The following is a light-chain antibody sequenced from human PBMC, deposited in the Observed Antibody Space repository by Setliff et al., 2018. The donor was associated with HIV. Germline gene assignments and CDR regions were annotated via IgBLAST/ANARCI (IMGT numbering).Light chain of an antibody. Sequence: ALTQPPSVSGAPGQRVTISCTGSSSNIGAGYDVHWYQQLPEKAPKLLIYGSTNRPSGVPDRFSGSKSGTSASLAITGLQAEDEADYYCQSYDSSLRGVFGTGTKVTVL. CDR3: QSYDSSLRGV. CDR1: SSNIGAGYD. J-gene: IGLJ1*01. V-gene: IGLV1-40*01. CDR2: GST.